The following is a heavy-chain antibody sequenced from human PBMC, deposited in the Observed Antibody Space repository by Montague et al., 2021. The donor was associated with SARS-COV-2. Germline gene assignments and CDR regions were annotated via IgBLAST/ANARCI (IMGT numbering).Heavy chain of an antibody. J-gene: IGHJ4*02. CDR1: GGSVSSSN. Sequence: SETLSLTCTVSGGSVSSSNCSWIWQTPRKGLERVGYIHYSVAMKTNSSLNSRVTILLDTSNNQFALKLSSLSAADTAVYFCTRVHDRGWSDYWGQGSLVTVSS. CDR3: TRVHDRGWSDY. V-gene: IGHV4-59*02. D-gene: IGHD6-19*01. CDR2: IHYSVAM.